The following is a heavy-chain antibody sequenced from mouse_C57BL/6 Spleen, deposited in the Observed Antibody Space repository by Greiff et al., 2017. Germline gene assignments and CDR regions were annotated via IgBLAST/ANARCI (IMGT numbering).Heavy chain of an antibody. CDR3: ARFSFTTRVATPFDY. CDR2: IHPNSGST. D-gene: IGHD2-5*01. Sequence: QVQLQQPGAELVKPGASVKLSCKASGYTFTSYWMHWVKQRPGQGLEWIGMIHPNSGSTNYNEKFKSKATLTVDKSSSTAYMQLSSLTSEDSAVXYYARFSFTTRVATPFDYWGQGTTLTVSS. V-gene: IGHV1-64*01. CDR1: GYTFTSYW. J-gene: IGHJ2*01.